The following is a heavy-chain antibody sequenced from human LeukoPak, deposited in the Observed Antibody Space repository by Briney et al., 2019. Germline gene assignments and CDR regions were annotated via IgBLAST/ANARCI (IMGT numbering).Heavy chain of an antibody. Sequence: PSETLSLTCAVSGGSISSSNWWSWVRPPPGKGLEWIGEIYHSGSTNYNPSLKSRVTISVDNSKNQFSLKLSSVTAADTAVYYCARTSATGATFFDYWGQGTLVTVSS. CDR3: ARTSATGATFFDY. CDR2: IYHSGST. V-gene: IGHV4-4*02. CDR1: GGSISSSNW. D-gene: IGHD1-26*01. J-gene: IGHJ4*02.